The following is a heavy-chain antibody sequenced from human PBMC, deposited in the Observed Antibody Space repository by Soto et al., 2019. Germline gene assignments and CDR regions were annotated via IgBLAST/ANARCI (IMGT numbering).Heavy chain of an antibody. Sequence: GGSLRLSCAASGFIFSTYAMHWVRQPPGKGLEWVAVISYDGNTKDYADSVKGRFSISRDNSKNTVYLQMSTLRTEDTAVYYFARRGSGYDVLTGRYFYYYHTVDVWGQGTTVT. D-gene: IGHD3-9*01. CDR1: GFIFSTYA. CDR2: ISYDGNTK. J-gene: IGHJ6*02. CDR3: ARRGSGYDVLTGRYFYYYHTVDV. V-gene: IGHV3-30-3*01.